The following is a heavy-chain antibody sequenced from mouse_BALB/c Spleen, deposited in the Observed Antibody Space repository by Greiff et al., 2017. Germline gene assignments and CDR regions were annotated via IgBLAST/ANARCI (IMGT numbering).Heavy chain of an antibody. J-gene: IGHJ2*01. D-gene: IGHD2-1*01. CDR3: ARDGNYAFDY. V-gene: IGHV1-69*01. CDR1: GYTFTDYW. Sequence: QVHVKQPGAELVMPGASVKMSCKASGYTFTDYWMHWVKQRPGQGLEWIGAIDTSDSYTSYNQKFKGKATLTVDESSSTAYMQLSSLTSEDSAVYYCARDGNYAFDYWGQGTTLTVSS. CDR2: IDTSDSYT.